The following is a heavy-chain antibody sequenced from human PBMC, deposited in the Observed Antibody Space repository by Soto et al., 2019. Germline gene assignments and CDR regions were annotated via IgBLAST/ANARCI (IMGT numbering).Heavy chain of an antibody. V-gene: IGHV4-30-4*01. CDR3: ARIIVTTARGALGLFAY. D-gene: IGHD4-17*01. CDR2: IYYSGGT. Sequence: KTSETLSLTCTVSGGSISSGDYYWSWIRQPPGKGLEWIGYIYYSGGTYYNPSLKSRVTISVDTSKNQFSLKLSSVTAADTAVYYCARIIVTTARGALGLFAYWGQGTLVTVSS. J-gene: IGHJ4*02. CDR1: GGSISSGDYY.